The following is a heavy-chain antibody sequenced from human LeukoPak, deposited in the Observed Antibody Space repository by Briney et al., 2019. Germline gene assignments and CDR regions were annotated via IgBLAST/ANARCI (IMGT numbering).Heavy chain of an antibody. CDR2: ISSSGSAI. Sequence: GGSLRLSCAASGFTFSSFEMNWVRQAPGKGLEWVSHISSSGSAIYYADSVKGRFTISRDNAKNSLYLQMNSLRAADTAVYYCATKVGISRDAGNYYKSWGQGTLVTVSS. D-gene: IGHD3-10*01. CDR1: GFTFSSFE. J-gene: IGHJ5*02. CDR3: ATKVGISRDAGNYYKS. V-gene: IGHV3-48*03.